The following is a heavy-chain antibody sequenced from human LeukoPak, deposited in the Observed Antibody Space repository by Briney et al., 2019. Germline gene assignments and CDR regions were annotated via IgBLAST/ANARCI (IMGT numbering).Heavy chain of an antibody. CDR3: ARHSRDGLTDFDY. V-gene: IGHV4-4*09. Sequence: SETLSLTCTVSGGSISSYYWSWIRQPPGKGLEWIGYIYTSGSTNYNPSLKSRVTISVDTSKNQFSLKLSSVTAADAAVYYCARHSRDGLTDFDYWGQGTLVTVSS. D-gene: IGHD5-24*01. J-gene: IGHJ4*02. CDR1: GGSISSYY. CDR2: IYTSGST.